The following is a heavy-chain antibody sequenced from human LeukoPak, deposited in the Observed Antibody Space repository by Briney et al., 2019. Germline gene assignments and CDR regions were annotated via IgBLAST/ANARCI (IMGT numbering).Heavy chain of an antibody. Sequence: GGSLRLSCAASGFTFSNNYMSWVRQAPGRGLEWVSIIYSGGSTYYSDSVKGRFTISRDNSKNTLSVQMNSLRAEDTGVYYCAIVIVGDTFDAFDIWGQGTTVTVSS. CDR1: GFTFSNNY. CDR3: AIVIVGDTFDAFDI. J-gene: IGHJ3*02. CDR2: IYSGGST. V-gene: IGHV3-66*01. D-gene: IGHD1-26*01.